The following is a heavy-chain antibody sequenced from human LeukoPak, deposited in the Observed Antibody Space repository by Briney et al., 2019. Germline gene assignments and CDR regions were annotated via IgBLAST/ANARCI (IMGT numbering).Heavy chain of an antibody. CDR2: INHSGST. Sequence: SETLSLTCAVYGGSFSGYYWSWIRQPPGKGLEWIGEINHSGSTNYNPSLKSRVTISVDTSKNQFSLKLSSVTAADTAVYYCARIGAYYYDSSGYYYYYYYMDVWGKGTTVTVSS. J-gene: IGHJ6*03. D-gene: IGHD3-22*01. CDR1: GGSFSGYY. CDR3: ARIGAYYYDSSGYYYYYYYMDV. V-gene: IGHV4-34*01.